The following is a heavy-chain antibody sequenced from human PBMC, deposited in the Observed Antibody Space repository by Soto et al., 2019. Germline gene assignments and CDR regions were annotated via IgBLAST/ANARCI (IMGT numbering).Heavy chain of an antibody. J-gene: IGHJ5*02. CDR1: GGSVSSVSYY. V-gene: IGHV4-61*01. CDR2: IYYSGST. D-gene: IGHD2-2*01. CDR3: ARYCSSVNCHGFDP. Sequence: SETLSLTCTVSGGSVSSVSYYWSWIRQPPGKGLEWIGYIYYSGSTNYNPSLKSRVTMSVDTSKNQFSLKLSSVTAEDTDVYYCARYCSSVNCHGFDPWGQGTLVTVS.